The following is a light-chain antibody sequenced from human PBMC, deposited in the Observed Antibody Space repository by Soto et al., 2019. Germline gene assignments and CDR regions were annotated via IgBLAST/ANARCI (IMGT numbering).Light chain of an antibody. CDR1: QSISYW. J-gene: IGKJ4*01. CDR3: QEYYSSSRVA. V-gene: IGKV1-5*01. CDR2: DAS. Sequence: DIQMTQSPSTLSASVGDRVTITCRASQSISYWLAWYQQKPGKAPNLLIYDASSLENGVPSRFSGSGSGTEFTLTVSSLQADYFATYYGQEYYSSSRVAFGGGTKVEIK.